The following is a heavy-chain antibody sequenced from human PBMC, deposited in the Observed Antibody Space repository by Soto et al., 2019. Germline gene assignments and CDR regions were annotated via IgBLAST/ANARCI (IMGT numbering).Heavy chain of an antibody. CDR1: GFPFDDYA. Sequence: SLRLSCAASGFPFDDYAMHWVRQAPGKGLEWVSGISWNSGSIGYADSVKGRFTISRDNAKNSLYLQMNSLRAEDTALYYCSKEILVRSLMTVMDRWGQGTTVT. CDR2: ISWNSGSI. D-gene: IGHD3-10*01. CDR3: SKEILVRSLMTVMDR. V-gene: IGHV3-9*01. J-gene: IGHJ6*02.